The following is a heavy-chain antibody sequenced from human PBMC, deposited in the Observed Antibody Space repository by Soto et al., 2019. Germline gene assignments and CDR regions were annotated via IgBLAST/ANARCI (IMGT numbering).Heavy chain of an antibody. CDR3: ARESVGWFDP. V-gene: IGHV1-8*01. CDR1: GYAFTSYD. CDR2: MNPNSGNT. J-gene: IGHJ5*02. D-gene: IGHD1-26*01. Sequence: QVQLVQSGAEVKRPGASVNVSCKTSGYAFTSYDINWVRQATGQGLEWMGWMNPNSGNTGYAQKFQGRVTMTSNTSISTAYMELSSLRSEDTAVYYCARESVGWFDPWGQGTLVTVSS.